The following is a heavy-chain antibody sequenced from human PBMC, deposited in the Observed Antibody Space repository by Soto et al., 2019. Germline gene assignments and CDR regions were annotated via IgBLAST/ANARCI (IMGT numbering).Heavy chain of an antibody. Sequence: SETLSLTCAVSGYSISSGYYWGWIRQPPGKGLEWIGSIYHSGSTYYNPSLKSRVTISVDTSKNQFSLKLSSVTAADTAVHYCARAVYDFWSGYRGSFDCWGRGPRVTVSS. D-gene: IGHD3-3*01. CDR1: GYSISSGYY. CDR3: ARAVYDFWSGYRGSFDC. J-gene: IGHJ4*02. V-gene: IGHV4-38-2*01. CDR2: IYHSGST.